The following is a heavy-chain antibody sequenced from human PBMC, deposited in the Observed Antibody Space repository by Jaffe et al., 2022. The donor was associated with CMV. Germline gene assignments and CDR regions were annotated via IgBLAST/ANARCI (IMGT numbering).Heavy chain of an antibody. Sequence: QVTLKESGPVLVKPTETLTLTCTVSGFSLSNARMGVSWIRQPPGKALEWLAHIFSNDEKSYSTSLKSRLTISKDTSKSQVVLTMTNMDPVDTATYYCARMVPSSWYLGYYYYGMDVWGQGTTVTVSS. V-gene: IGHV2-26*01. CDR2: IFSNDEK. CDR1: GFSLSNARMG. CDR3: ARMVPSSWYLGYYYYGMDV. J-gene: IGHJ6*02. D-gene: IGHD6-13*01.